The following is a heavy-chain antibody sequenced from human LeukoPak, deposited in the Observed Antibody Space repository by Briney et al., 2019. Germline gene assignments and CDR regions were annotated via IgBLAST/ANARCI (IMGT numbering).Heavy chain of an antibody. CDR2: IYYSGST. CDR3: ARDPWFDP. V-gene: IGHV4-59*01. Sequence: PSETLSLTCTVSGGSISNYYWSWIRQPPGKGLEWIGYIYYSGSTNYNPSLKSRVTISVDTSKNQFSLKLSSVTAADTAVYYCARDPWFDPWGQGTLVTVSS. CDR1: GGSISNYY. J-gene: IGHJ5*02.